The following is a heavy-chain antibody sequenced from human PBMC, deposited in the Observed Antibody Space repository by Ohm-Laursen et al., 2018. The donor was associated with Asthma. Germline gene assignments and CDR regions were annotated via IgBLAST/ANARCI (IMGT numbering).Heavy chain of an antibody. D-gene: IGHD3-3*01. V-gene: IGHV3-11*01. CDR2: ISSSGSTI. CDR3: AKQTNDYDFWSGYAPPPFDY. J-gene: IGHJ4*02. CDR1: GFTFSDYY. Sequence: SLRLSCTASGFTFSDYYMSWIRQAPGTGLAWVSYISSSGSTIYYADSVKGRFTISRDNAKNSLYLQMNSLRAEDTAVYYCAKQTNDYDFWSGYAPPPFDYWGQGTLVTVSS.